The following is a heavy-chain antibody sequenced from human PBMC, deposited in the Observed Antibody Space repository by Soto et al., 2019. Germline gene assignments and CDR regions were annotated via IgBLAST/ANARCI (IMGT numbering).Heavy chain of an antibody. J-gene: IGHJ4*02. CDR3: AKTDLIFGVVMEAIDKFDY. CDR1: GFTFSSYA. D-gene: IGHD3-3*01. V-gene: IGHV3-23*01. Sequence: EVQLLESGGGLVQPGGSLRLSCAASGFTFSSYAMSWVRQAPGKGLEWVSAISGSGGSTYYADSVKGRFTISRDNSKNTLYLQMNSLRAEDTAVYYCAKTDLIFGVVMEAIDKFDYWGQGTLVTVSS. CDR2: ISGSGGST.